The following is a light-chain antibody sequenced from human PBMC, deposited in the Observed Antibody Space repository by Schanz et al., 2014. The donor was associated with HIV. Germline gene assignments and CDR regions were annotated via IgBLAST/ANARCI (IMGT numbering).Light chain of an antibody. CDR3: QQYNNWSWT. J-gene: IGKJ1*01. CDR2: DAS. V-gene: IGKV3D-20*02. CDR1: QSVSSSY. Sequence: EIVMTQSPGTLSVSPGERATLSCRASQSVSSSYLAWYQQKPGQAPRLLIYDASNRATGIPDRFSGSGSGTDFTLTISRLEPEDSAVYYCQQYNNWSWTFGQGTKVEIK.